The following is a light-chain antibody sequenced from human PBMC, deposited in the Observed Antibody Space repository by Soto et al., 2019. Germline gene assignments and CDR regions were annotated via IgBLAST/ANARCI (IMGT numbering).Light chain of an antibody. CDR2: DAS. CDR3: QQYNSYPWT. V-gene: IGKV1-5*01. J-gene: IGKJ1*01. Sequence: DIHMTQSPSTLSAFVGDRVTITCRASQSVNSWLAWYQQRPGKAPKLLIYDASALPRGVPSRFSGSGSGTKFTLTISSLQPDDFATYYCQQYNSYPWTFAQGTKVDIK. CDR1: QSVNSW.